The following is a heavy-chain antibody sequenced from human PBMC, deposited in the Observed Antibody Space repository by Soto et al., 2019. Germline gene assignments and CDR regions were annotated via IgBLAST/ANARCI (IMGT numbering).Heavy chain of an antibody. CDR3: VRTSLVVAAATREDY. CDR1: GFTCSSYW. CDR2: INSDGSST. J-gene: IGHJ4*02. V-gene: IGHV3-74*01. Sequence: GGALRLSCAASGFTCSSYWMHWVRQAPRKGLVWVSRINSDGSSTSYADSVKGRFTISRDNAKNTLYLQMNSLRAEDTAVYYCVRTSLVVAAATREDYWGQGTLVTVSS. D-gene: IGHD2-15*01.